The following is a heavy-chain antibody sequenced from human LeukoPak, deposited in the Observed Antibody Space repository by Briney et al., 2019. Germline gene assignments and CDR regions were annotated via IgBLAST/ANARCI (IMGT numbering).Heavy chain of an antibody. V-gene: IGHV4-34*01. J-gene: IGHJ4*02. CDR1: GGSFSGYY. CDR2: INHSGST. Sequence: SETLSLTCAVYGGSFSGYYWSWIRQPPGKGLEWIGEINHSGSTNYNPSLKSRVTVSVDTSKNQFSLKLSSVTAADTAVYYCARDAEMATIGGYFDHWGQGTLVTVSS. D-gene: IGHD5-24*01. CDR3: ARDAEMATIGGYFDH.